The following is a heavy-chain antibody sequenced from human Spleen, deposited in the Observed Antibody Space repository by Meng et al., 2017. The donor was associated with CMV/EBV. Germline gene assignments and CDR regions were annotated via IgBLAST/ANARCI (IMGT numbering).Heavy chain of an antibody. D-gene: IGHD2-21*01. V-gene: IGHV4-34*01. J-gene: IGHJ4*02. CDR3: ARGDCGSVSCPFDN. Sequence: AGSGGSISGYYWSWIRQPTGKGLEWIGEVSYGGGTNYNPSLKSRVTISVDTSRSQLSLNVTSVTAADTAVYYCARGDCGSVSCPFDNWGQGTLVTVSS. CDR1: GGSISGYY. CDR2: VSYGGGT.